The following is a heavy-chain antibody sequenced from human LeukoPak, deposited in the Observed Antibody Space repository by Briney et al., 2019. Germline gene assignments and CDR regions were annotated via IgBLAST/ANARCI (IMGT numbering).Heavy chain of an antibody. V-gene: IGHV4-34*01. J-gene: IGHJ5*02. CDR1: GGTFSGYY. CDR2: SNDSGGT. CDR3: ARHRLCGGDCRRFDP. D-gene: IGHD2-21*01. Sequence: SETLSLTCAVYGGTFSGYYWSWIRQPPGKRLEWVGESNDSGGTNYNPSLKSRVTISADKSKNQFSLKLSSVTAADTAVYYCARHRLCGGDCRRFDPWGQGTLVTVSS.